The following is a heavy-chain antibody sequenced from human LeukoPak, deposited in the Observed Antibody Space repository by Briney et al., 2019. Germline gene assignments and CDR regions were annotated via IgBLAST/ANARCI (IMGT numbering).Heavy chain of an antibody. J-gene: IGHJ4*02. D-gene: IGHD3-9*01. CDR3: ARDPYDILTGYSYYFDY. V-gene: IGHV3-21*01. CDR1: GFTFSSYS. CDR2: ISSSSSYI. Sequence: KPGGSLRLSCAASGFTFSSYSMNWVRQAPGKGLEWVSSISSSSSYIYYADSVKGRFTISRDNAKNSLYLQMNSLRAEDTAVYYCARDPYDILTGYSYYFDYWGQGTLVTVSS.